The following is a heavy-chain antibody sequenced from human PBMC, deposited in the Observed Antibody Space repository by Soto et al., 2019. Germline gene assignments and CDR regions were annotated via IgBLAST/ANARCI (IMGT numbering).Heavy chain of an antibody. J-gene: IGHJ4*02. CDR1: GFTFSSYA. Sequence: GGSLRLSCAASGFTFSSYAISWVRQAPGKGLEWVASIWFSVGNTDYADSVKGRFTISRDISKSTIYLEMNSLRADDTAVYYCAIQERDGSGWNEYFDFGGQGTLVTVSS. CDR2: IWFSVGNT. D-gene: IGHD6-19*01. V-gene: IGHV3-23*01. CDR3: AIQERDGSGWNEYFDF.